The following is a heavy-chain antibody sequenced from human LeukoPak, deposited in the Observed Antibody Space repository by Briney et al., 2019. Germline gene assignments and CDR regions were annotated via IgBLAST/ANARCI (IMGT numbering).Heavy chain of an antibody. CDR1: GFTFSNSA. D-gene: IGHD3-16*02. Sequence: GGSLRLSCAASGFTFSNSAMSWVRQAPGKGLERVSGISDGGDATYYADSVKGRFTISKDFYRNTLYLQMNSLRAEDAALYYCAKGYKGYVRGISRYTGTYYYDYWGQGTLVTVSS. J-gene: IGHJ4*02. V-gene: IGHV3-23*01. CDR3: AKGYKGYVRGISRYTGTYYYDY. CDR2: ISDGGDAT.